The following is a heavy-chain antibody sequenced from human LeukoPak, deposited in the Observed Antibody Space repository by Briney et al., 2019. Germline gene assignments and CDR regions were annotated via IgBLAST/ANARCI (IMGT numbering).Heavy chain of an antibody. CDR1: GFTFSSYG. CDR3: FSADGRGYSYGYGGYYFDY. V-gene: IGHV3-30*02. Sequence: PGGSLRLSCAASGFTFSSYGMHWVRQAPGKGLEWVAFIRYDGSNKYYADSVKGRFTISRDNSKNTLYLQMNSLRAEDTAVYYCFSADGRGYSYGYGGYYFDYWGQGTLVTVSS. D-gene: IGHD5-18*01. CDR2: IRYDGSNK. J-gene: IGHJ4*02.